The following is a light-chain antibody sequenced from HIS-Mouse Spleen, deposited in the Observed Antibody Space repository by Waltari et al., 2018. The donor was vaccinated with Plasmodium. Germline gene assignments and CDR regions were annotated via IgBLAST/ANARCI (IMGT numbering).Light chain of an antibody. Sequence: DIQMTQSPSTLSASVGDSVTITCRASQSISSWLAWYQKKPGKAPKLLIYKASSLESGVPSRFSGSGSGTEFTLTISSLQPDDFATYYCQQYNRLYTFGQGTKLEIK. CDR3: QQYNRLYT. V-gene: IGKV1-5*03. CDR1: QSISSW. CDR2: KAS. J-gene: IGKJ2*01.